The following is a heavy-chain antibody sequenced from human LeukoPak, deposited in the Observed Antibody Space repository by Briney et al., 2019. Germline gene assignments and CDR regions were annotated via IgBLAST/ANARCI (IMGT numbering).Heavy chain of an antibody. Sequence: PAGTLTLSCPASGFTFSSYGMGWVRPAPGKGREWVANIKEDGSESYYVDSLKGRFTLSRHNAKMSLYLYTNKRRARHTDIYYCARDRLGDGYIREFDSWGQGTLVIVSS. CDR2: IKEDGSES. D-gene: IGHD5-24*01. CDR1: GFTFSSYG. CDR3: ARDRLGDGYIREFDS. V-gene: IGHV3-7*01. J-gene: IGHJ4*02.